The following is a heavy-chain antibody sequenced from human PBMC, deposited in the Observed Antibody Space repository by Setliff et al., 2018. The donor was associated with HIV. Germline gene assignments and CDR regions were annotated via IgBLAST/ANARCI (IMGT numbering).Heavy chain of an antibody. Sequence: ASVKVSCKASGYTFTDYYIHWVRQAPGQGLEWMGWINSASGGTNYAQNFQGRVTVTRDTSINTAYVELNSLKSDDTAVYYCARDPPVVVRHLFDLWGQGTLVTVSS. V-gene: IGHV1-2*02. CDR3: ARDPPVVVRHLFDL. J-gene: IGHJ4*02. CDR2: INSASGGT. CDR1: GYTFTDYY. D-gene: IGHD2-15*01.